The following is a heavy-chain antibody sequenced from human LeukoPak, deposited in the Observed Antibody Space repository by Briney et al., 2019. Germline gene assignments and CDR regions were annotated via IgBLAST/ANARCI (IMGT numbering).Heavy chain of an antibody. CDR2: ISPSGSST. CDR1: GYTFSSYY. V-gene: IGHV1-46*01. Sequence: ASVKVSCKASGYTFSSYYMHWVRQAPGQGLEWMGIISPSGSSTSHAQKFQGRVTMNRDTSTATVSMEVSSLRSDDTAVYYCARGDSRSPRNAFDIWGQGTMVTVSS. D-gene: IGHD6-13*01. CDR3: ARGDSRSPRNAFDI. J-gene: IGHJ3*02.